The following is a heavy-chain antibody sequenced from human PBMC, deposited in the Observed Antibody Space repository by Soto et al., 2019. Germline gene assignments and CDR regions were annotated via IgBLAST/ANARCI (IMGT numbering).Heavy chain of an antibody. CDR2: IYYSGST. V-gene: IGHV4-39*01. D-gene: IGHD2-15*01. J-gene: IGHJ4*02. CDR3: ARHTPAISISDH. CDR1: GGSISSSSYY. Sequence: QLQLQESGPGLVKPSETLSLTCTVFGGSISSSSYYWGWIRQPPGKGLEWIGSIYYSGSTYYNPSLKSRVTISVDTSKNQFSLKLSSVTAADTAVYYCARHTPAISISDHWGQGTLVTVSS.